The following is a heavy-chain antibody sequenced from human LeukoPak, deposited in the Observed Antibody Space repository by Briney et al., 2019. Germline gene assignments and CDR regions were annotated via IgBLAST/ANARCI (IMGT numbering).Heavy chain of an antibody. J-gene: IGHJ3*02. CDR1: GGSISSSVYY. V-gene: IGHV4-39*07. D-gene: IGHD6-19*01. CDR3: ARDKVAIAVAERSAFDI. CDR2: IYYSGST. Sequence: SETLSLTCTVSGGSISSSVYYWGWVRQPPGRGLECIGTIYYSGSTFYNPSLKSRVTISVDTSKNQFSLKLSSVTAADTAVYYCARDKVAIAVAERSAFDIWGQGTMVTVSS.